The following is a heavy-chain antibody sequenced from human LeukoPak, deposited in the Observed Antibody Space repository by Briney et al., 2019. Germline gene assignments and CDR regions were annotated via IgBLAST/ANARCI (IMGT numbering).Heavy chain of an antibody. D-gene: IGHD2-2*01. CDR2: IRYDGSNK. Sequence: GGSLRLSCAASGSTFSSYGMHWVRQAPGKGLEWVAFIRYDGSNKYYADSVKGRFTISRDNSKNTLYLQMNSLRAEDTAVYYCAKVRIGQLLSLDYWGQGTLVTVSS. CDR3: AKVRIGQLLSLDY. V-gene: IGHV3-30*02. J-gene: IGHJ4*02. CDR1: GSTFSSYG.